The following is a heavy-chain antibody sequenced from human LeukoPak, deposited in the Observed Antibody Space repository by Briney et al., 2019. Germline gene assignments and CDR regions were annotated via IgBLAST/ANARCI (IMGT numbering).Heavy chain of an antibody. Sequence: GGSLRLSCAASGFTFSSYSMNWVRQAPGKGLEWVSSISSSSSYIYYADSVKGRFTISRDNAKNSLCLQMNSLRAEDTAVYYCARDLTGKGDYWGQGTLVTVSS. J-gene: IGHJ4*02. V-gene: IGHV3-21*01. CDR2: ISSSSSYI. CDR1: GFTFSSYS. CDR3: ARDLTGKGDY. D-gene: IGHD1-20*01.